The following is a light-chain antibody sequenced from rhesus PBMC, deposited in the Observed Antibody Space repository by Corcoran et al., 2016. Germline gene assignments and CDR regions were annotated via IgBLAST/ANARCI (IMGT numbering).Light chain of an antibody. Sequence: IQMTQSPSSLSASVGDTVTLTCQASQGISSWLAWSQQKPGKAPKLLINKAASLQGGVPSRFSGSGSGTDFTLTISSLQPEDVASYYCLQYYSSPYSFGQGTKVEIK. J-gene: IGKJ2*01. CDR1: QGISSW. CDR3: LQYYSSPYS. CDR2: KAA. V-gene: IGKV1-22*01.